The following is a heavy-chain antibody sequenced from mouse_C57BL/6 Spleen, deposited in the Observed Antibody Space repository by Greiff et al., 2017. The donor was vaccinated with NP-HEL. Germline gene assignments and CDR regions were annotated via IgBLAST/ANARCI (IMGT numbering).Heavy chain of an antibody. CDR3: ARAHSDYYGSSQPYFDY. Sequence: PGQGLEWIGEIDPSDSYTNYNQKFKGKSTLTVDKSSSTAYMQLSSLTSEDSAVYYCARAHSDYYGSSQPYFDYWGQGTTLTVSS. CDR2: IDPSDSYT. D-gene: IGHD1-1*01. J-gene: IGHJ2*01. V-gene: IGHV1-69*01.